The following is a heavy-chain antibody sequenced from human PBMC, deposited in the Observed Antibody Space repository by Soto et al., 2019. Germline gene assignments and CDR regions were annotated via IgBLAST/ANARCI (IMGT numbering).Heavy chain of an antibody. Sequence: SETLSLTCTVSGGSVSSGSYYWSWIRQPPGKGLEWIGYIYYSGSTNYNPSLKSRVTISVDTSKNQFSLKLSSVTAADTAVYYCAREYYYDSSGTNWFDPWGQGTLVTVSS. D-gene: IGHD3-22*01. CDR2: IYYSGST. J-gene: IGHJ5*02. V-gene: IGHV4-61*01. CDR1: GGSVSSGSYY. CDR3: AREYYYDSSGTNWFDP.